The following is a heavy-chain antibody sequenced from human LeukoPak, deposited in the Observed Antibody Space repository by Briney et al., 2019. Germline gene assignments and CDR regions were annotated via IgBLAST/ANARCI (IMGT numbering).Heavy chain of an antibody. CDR2: VNPNSGGT. J-gene: IGHJ4*02. Sequence: GASVKVSCRASGYIFTSYYMHWVRQAPGQGLEWMGWVNPNSGGTNYTQKFQGRVTMTEDTSTDTAYMELSSLRSEDTAVYYCATNSPSSTSCYYGCFDYWGQGTLVTVSS. D-gene: IGHD2-2*01. CDR1: GYIFTSYY. V-gene: IGHV1-2*02. CDR3: ATNSPSSTSCYYGCFDY.